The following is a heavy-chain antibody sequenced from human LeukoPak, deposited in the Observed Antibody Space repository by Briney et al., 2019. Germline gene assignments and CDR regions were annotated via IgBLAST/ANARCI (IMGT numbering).Heavy chain of an antibody. V-gene: IGHV4-31*03. CDR3: ASSHGGAGSYYPPISFDY. Sequence: SETLSLTCTVSGGSISSGGYYWRWIRQHPGKGLEWIGYIYYSGSTYYNPSLKSRVTISVDTSKNQFSLKLSSVTAADTAVYYCASSHGGAGSYYPPISFDYWGQGTLVTVSS. D-gene: IGHD3-10*01. CDR2: IYYSGST. J-gene: IGHJ4*02. CDR1: GGSISSGGYY.